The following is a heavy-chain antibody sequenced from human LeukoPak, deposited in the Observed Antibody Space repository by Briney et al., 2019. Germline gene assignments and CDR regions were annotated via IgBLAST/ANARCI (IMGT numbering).Heavy chain of an antibody. Sequence: ASVKVSCKASGYTFTGYYLHWVRQAPGQGLEWMGWIHPNSGGTNYAQKFQGRVTMTRDTSISTAYMELSSLRSDDTAVYYCVGGIGWQPDYWGQGTLVTVSS. CDR3: VGGIGWQPDY. CDR2: IHPNSGGT. V-gene: IGHV1-2*02. D-gene: IGHD6-19*01. J-gene: IGHJ4*02. CDR1: GYTFTGYY.